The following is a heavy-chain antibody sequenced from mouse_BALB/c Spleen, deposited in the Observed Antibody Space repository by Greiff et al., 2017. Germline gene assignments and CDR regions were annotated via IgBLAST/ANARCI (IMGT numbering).Heavy chain of an antibody. CDR2: ICAGGST. V-gene: IGHV2-9*02. CDR3: ARGGGYCDAMDY. Sequence: VHLVESGPGLVAPSQSLSISCTVSGFSLTSYCVHWVRQPPGKGLEWLGVICAGGSTNYNSALMSRLSISKDNSKSQVFLIMNSLQTDDTAMYYCARGGGYCDAMDYWGQGTSVTVSS. J-gene: IGHJ4*01. D-gene: IGHD2-3*01. CDR1: GFSLTSYC.